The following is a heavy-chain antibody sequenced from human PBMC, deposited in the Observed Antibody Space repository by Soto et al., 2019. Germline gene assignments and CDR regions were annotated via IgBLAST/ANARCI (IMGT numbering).Heavy chain of an antibody. V-gene: IGHV2-5*02. J-gene: IGHJ4*02. D-gene: IGHD3-3*01. CDR2: IYWDDDK. CDR3: AHRVLRTVFGLVTTTAIYFDF. Sequence: QITLNESGPPLVKPTQTLTLTCTFSGFSLTTSGVGVGWIRQSPGKAPEWLALIYWDDDKRYSPSLKSRLTITKDTSKNRVVLTMANLDTADTATYYCAHRVLRTVFGLVTTTAIYFDFWGQGTPGAVSS. CDR1: GFSLTTSGVG.